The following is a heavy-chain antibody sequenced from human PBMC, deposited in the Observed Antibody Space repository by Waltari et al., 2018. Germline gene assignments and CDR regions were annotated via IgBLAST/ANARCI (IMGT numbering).Heavy chain of an antibody. CDR1: GYQFVSYG. CDR3: ARDRVRWLHSGSDQ. D-gene: IGHD5-12*01. CDR2: VSPYNGNT. Sequence: QVQLVQSGADVKKPGASVKVSCKASGYQFVSYGISWVRQAPGQGLEWMGWVSPYNGNTIYAQNVQGRVFMTADTSTDTAYMELTSLRSDDTAVYYCARDRVRWLHSGSDQWGQGTLVTVSS. V-gene: IGHV1-18*04. J-gene: IGHJ4*02.